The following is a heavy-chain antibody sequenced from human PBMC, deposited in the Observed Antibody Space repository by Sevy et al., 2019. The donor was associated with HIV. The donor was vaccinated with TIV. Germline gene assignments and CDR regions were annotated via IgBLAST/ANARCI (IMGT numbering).Heavy chain of an antibody. D-gene: IGHD3-3*01. CDR3: ATHYDFWSGYQNNWFDP. V-gene: IGHV4-39*01. CDR2: IYYSGST. CDR1: GGSISSGDYY. J-gene: IGHJ5*02. Sequence: SETLSLTYSVSGGSISSGDYYWAWIRQPPGKGLEWIGSIYYSGSTYYDPSLKSRVAISVDTSKKQFLLKLTSVTAADTAVYYCATHYDFWSGYQNNWFDPWGQGTLVTVSS.